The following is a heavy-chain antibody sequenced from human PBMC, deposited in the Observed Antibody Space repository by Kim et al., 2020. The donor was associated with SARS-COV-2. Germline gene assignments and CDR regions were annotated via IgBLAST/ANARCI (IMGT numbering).Heavy chain of an antibody. V-gene: IGHV3-30*18. CDR3: AKSEGSGYYYTPDY. CDR2: ISYDGSNK. D-gene: IGHD3-22*01. Sequence: GESLRLSCAASGFTFSSYGMHWVRQAPGKGLEWVAVISYDGSNKYYADSVKGRFTISRDNSKNTLYLQMNSLRAEDTAVYYCAKSEGSGYYYTPDYWGQGTLVTVSS. CDR1: GFTFSSYG. J-gene: IGHJ4*02.